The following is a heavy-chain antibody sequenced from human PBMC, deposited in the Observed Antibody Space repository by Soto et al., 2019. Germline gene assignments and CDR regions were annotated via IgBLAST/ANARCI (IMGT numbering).Heavy chain of an antibody. J-gene: IGHJ4*02. D-gene: IGHD1-7*01. Sequence: SETLSLTCAVSGGSFTSNNWWTWVRQPPGQGLEWIGEIYRTGSTNYNPSLKSRVTISLDKSENQFSLKVTSLTAADTAVYYCASRDPGTSVDYWGQGTLVTVSA. V-gene: IGHV4-4*02. CDR2: IYRTGST. CDR3: ASRDPGTSVDY. CDR1: GGSFTSNNW.